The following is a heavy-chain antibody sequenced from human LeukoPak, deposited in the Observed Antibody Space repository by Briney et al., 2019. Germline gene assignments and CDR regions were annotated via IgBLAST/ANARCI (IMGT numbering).Heavy chain of an antibody. D-gene: IGHD1-26*01. Sequence: PGGSLRLSCAASGFTFSSYWMSWVRQAPGKGLEWVSAISGSGGSTFYADSVKGRFTFSRDNSKNTLYLQMNSLRVEDTAVYYCAKKYSTGLDPWGQGTLVTVSS. CDR3: AKKYSTGLDP. CDR2: ISGSGGST. J-gene: IGHJ5*02. V-gene: IGHV3-23*01. CDR1: GFTFSSYW.